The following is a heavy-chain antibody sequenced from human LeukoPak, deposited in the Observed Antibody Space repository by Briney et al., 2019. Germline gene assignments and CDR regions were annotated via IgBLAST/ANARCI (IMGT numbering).Heavy chain of an antibody. CDR3: ARDQNDFWSGSLYYYGMDV. D-gene: IGHD3-3*01. CDR2: ISAYNGNT. Sequence: ASVKVSCKASGYTFTSYGISWVRQAPGQGLEWMGWISAYNGNTNYAQKLQGRVAMTTDTSTSTAYMELRSLRSDDTAVYYCARDQNDFWSGSLYYYGMDVWGQGTTVTVSS. V-gene: IGHV1-18*01. J-gene: IGHJ6*02. CDR1: GYTFTSYG.